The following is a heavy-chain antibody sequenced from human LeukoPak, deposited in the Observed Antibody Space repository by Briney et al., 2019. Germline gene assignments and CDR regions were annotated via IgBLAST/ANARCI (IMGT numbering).Heavy chain of an antibody. J-gene: IGHJ6*03. CDR2: TYTSGTT. CDR3: ARESGEIGRSMDV. D-gene: IGHD2-15*01. V-gene: IGHV4-61*02. Sequence: SETLSLTCTVSGGSISSGSYFWSWVRQPAGKGLEWIGRTYTSGTTNYNTSPMSRVTLSLDTSKNQFSLKLTSVTAADTAVYYCARESGEIGRSMDVWGKGTPVTVSS. CDR1: GGSISSGSYF.